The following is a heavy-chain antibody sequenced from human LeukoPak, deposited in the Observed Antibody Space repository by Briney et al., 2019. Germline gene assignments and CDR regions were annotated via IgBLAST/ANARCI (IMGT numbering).Heavy chain of an antibody. Sequence: GGSLRLSCAASGFTFDDYAMHWVRQAPGKGLEWVSGISWNSGSIGYADSVKGQFTISRDNAKNSLYLQMNSLRAEDTALYYCAKGTVSGYYYTLGYWGQGTLVTVPS. CDR3: AKGTVSGYYYTLGY. CDR1: GFTFDDYA. CDR2: ISWNSGSI. J-gene: IGHJ4*02. D-gene: IGHD3-22*01. V-gene: IGHV3-9*01.